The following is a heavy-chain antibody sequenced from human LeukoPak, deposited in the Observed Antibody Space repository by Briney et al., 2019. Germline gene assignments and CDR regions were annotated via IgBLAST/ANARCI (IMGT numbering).Heavy chain of an antibody. CDR2: ISYDGTKR. J-gene: IGHJ4*02. D-gene: IGHD3-9*01. V-gene: IGHV3-30-3*01. CDR1: GFTFSSFA. CDR3: ARGRYYDILTGYGIYYLDY. Sequence: GGSLRLSCATFGFTFSSFAMHWVRQAPGRGLEWVAVISYDGTKRYFADSVKGRFTISRDNSENTLYLQMNSLRTEDTAVYYCARGRYYDILTGYGIYYLDYWGQGTPVTVSS.